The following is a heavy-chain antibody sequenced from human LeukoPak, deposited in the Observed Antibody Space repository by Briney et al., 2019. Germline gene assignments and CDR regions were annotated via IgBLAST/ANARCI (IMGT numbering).Heavy chain of an antibody. V-gene: IGHV3-20*04. Sequence: PGGSLSLSCAASVFTFDEYGMSWVRQAPGKGVEWVSCIIWNVGSTVYGDSVKGRCTISRDNDKNSLYMQMNSLRAEDTALYYCARAMGSYERSGQYYYYMDVWGKGTTVTVSS. CDR1: VFTFDEYG. J-gene: IGHJ6*03. CDR3: ARAMGSYERSGQYYYYMDV. D-gene: IGHD5-18*01. CDR2: IIWNVGST.